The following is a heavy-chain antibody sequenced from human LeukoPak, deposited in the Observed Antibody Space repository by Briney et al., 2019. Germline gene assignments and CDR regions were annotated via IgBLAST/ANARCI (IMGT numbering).Heavy chain of an antibody. CDR3: ARDLRRFAAYYFDY. J-gene: IGHJ4*02. CDR1: GFTFSDYP. Sequence: PGGSLRLSCSASGFTFSDYPMHWVRQTPGKGLEYVSAISKNGDDTYYADSVKGRFTISRDSSKNTLYLQMSSLRAEDTAVYYCARDLRRFAAYYFDYWGQGTLVTVSS. CDR2: ISKNGDDT. V-gene: IGHV3-64D*06. D-gene: IGHD5/OR15-5a*01.